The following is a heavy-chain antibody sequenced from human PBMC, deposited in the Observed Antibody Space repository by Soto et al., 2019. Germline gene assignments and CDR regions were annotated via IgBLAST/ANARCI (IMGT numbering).Heavy chain of an antibody. CDR2: IIPIFGTA. V-gene: IGHV1-69*06. D-gene: IGHD6-6*01. CDR3: ASVTARRLVY. J-gene: IGHJ4*02. Sequence: GAPVKVSCKASGGTFSRYAISWVRQAPGQGLEWMGGIIPIFGTANYAQKFQGRVTITADKSTSTAYMELSSLRSEDTAVYYCASVTARRLVYWGQGTLVTVAS. CDR1: GGTFSRYA.